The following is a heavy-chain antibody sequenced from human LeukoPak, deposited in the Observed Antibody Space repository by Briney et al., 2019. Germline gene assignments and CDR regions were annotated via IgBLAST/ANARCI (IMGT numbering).Heavy chain of an antibody. CDR2: IKSDGSST. CDR3: AREYSSSFIS. V-gene: IGHV3-74*01. CDR1: GFTFRSYW. J-gene: IGHJ4*02. Sequence: GGSLRLSCAASGFTFRSYWMHWVRQAPGKGLVWVSRIKSDGSSTSYADSVKGRFTISRDNAKNTLYLQMNSLRVEDTAVYYCAREYSSSFISWGQGTLVTVSS. D-gene: IGHD6-13*01.